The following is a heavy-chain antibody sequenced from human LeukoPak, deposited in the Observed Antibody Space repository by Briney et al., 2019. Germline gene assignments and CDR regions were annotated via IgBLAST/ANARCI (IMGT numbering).Heavy chain of an antibody. V-gene: IGHV3-23*01. CDR3: ARRPNVVFDY. D-gene: IGHD3-16*01. Sequence: PGGSLRLSCEASGFTFSSYALSWVRQAPGKGLEWVSAISGSGFSTYYADSVEGRFTISRDNSKNTLFLQMNSLRAEDTAIYYCARRPNVVFDYWGQGNLVIVSS. CDR2: ISGSGFST. J-gene: IGHJ4*02. CDR1: GFTFSSYA.